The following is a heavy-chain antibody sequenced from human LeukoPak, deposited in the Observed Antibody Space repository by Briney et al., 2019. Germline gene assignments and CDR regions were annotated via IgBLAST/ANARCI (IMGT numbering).Heavy chain of an antibody. Sequence: SETLSLTCTVSGGSISNSYWSWIRQPPGKGLEWIGYIYYSGSTNYNPSLKSRVTISVDTSKNQFSLKLSSVTAADTAVYYCARVPSITIFGVVTPYYFDYWGQGTLVTVSS. J-gene: IGHJ4*02. D-gene: IGHD3-3*01. CDR1: GGSISNSY. CDR3: ARVPSITIFGVVTPYYFDY. V-gene: IGHV4-59*01. CDR2: IYYSGST.